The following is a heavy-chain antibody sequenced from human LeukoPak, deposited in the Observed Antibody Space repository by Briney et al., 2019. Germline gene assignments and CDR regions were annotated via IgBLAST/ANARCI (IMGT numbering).Heavy chain of an antibody. Sequence: GGSLRLSCAASGFTFSSNWMHWVRQAPGKGLVWVSHINSDGRSTSYADSVKGRFTISRDNAKNTLYLQMNSLRAEDTAVYYCAYSSLYYFNYWGQGTLATVSS. CDR2: INSDGRST. D-gene: IGHD6-13*01. J-gene: IGHJ4*02. V-gene: IGHV3-74*01. CDR1: GFTFSSNW. CDR3: AYSSLYYFNY.